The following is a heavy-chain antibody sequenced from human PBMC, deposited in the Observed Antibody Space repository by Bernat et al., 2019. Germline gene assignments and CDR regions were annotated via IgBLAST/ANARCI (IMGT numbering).Heavy chain of an antibody. D-gene: IGHD1-14*01. CDR2: ISGSGGST. V-gene: IGHV3-23*01. CDR3: AKSGRPVLYYFDC. Sequence: EVQLLESGGGLVQPGGSLRLSCAASGFTFSSYAMSWVRQAPGKGLEWVSAISGSGGSTYYADSVKGRFTISRDNSKNTLYLQMNSLTAEDTAVYYCAKSGRPVLYYFDCWGQGTLVTVYS. J-gene: IGHJ4*02. CDR1: GFTFSSYA.